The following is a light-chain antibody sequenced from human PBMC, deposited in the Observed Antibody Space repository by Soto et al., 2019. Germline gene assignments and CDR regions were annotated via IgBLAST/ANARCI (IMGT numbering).Light chain of an antibody. V-gene: IGLV2-14*03. CDR1: SSDGGAYNF. CDR2: DVS. Sequence: SVLTHPASVSGSPGLSITIACTGTSSDGGAYNFVSWYQQHPDKAPKLMIFDVSNRPSGVSNRFSGSKSGNTASLTISGLQSKDEAEDYCGSNTTSSKYVFGTGTKVTVL. J-gene: IGLJ1*01. CDR3: GSNTTSSKYV.